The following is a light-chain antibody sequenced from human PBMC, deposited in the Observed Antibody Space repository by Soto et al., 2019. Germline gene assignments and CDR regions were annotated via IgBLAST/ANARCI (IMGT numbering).Light chain of an antibody. CDR3: QQYDNIPLT. Sequence: DFQMNQSPSSLSASVGDRVTTTCQARQDISDFLNWYQQKRGAAPKLLIYDASNLQAGVPSRFSGSGSGTDFTFTISSLQPEDVATYYCQQYDNIPLTFGGGTKVDIK. CDR1: QDISDF. V-gene: IGKV1-33*01. CDR2: DAS. J-gene: IGKJ4*01.